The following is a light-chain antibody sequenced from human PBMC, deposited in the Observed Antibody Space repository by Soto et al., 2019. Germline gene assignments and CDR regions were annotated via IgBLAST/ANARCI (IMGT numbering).Light chain of an antibody. CDR2: GAS. CDR1: QGISSY. V-gene: IGKV1-39*01. CDR3: QQSLSTLLT. Sequence: DIQLTQSPSFLSASVGDRVTITCRASQGISSYLAWYQQKPGKAPKVLISGASTLHNGVPSRFSGRGSGTDFTLTISSLQPEDVATYYCQQSLSTLLTFGGGTKVDIK. J-gene: IGKJ4*01.